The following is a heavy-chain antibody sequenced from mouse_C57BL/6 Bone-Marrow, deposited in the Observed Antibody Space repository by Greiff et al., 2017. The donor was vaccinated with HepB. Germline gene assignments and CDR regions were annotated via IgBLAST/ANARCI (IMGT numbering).Heavy chain of an antibody. CDR3: ARSVVGAMDY. J-gene: IGHJ4*01. V-gene: IGHV1-54*01. Sequence: QVHLHQSVAELVRPGPSVKVSCKASGYALPNYLIEWVKQRPGQGLEGIGVINPGSGGTNYNEKFKGKATLTADKSSSTAYMQRSSLTSEDSAVYFCARSVVGAMDYWGQGTSVTVSS. CDR2: INPGSGGT. D-gene: IGHD1-1*01. CDR1: GYALPNYL.